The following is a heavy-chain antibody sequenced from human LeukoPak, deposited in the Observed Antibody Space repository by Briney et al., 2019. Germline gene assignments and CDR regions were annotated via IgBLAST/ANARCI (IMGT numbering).Heavy chain of an antibody. CDR2: ISYDGSNK. J-gene: IGHJ4*02. V-gene: IGHV3-30-3*01. CDR3: ARETTYDY. D-gene: IGHD4-17*01. Sequence: GGSLRLSCAASGFTFSSYAMHWVRQAPGKGLEWVAVISYDGSNKYYADFVKGRFTISRDNSKNTLYLQMNSLRVEDTAVYCCARETTYDYWGQGTLVTVSS. CDR1: GFTFSSYA.